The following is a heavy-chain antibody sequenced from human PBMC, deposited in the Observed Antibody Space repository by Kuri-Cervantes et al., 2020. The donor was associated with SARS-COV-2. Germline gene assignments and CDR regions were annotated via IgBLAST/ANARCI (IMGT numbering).Heavy chain of an antibody. V-gene: IGHV2-5*01. CDR3: AHRYVDTIIVSANSSVPMDCDY. D-gene: IGHD5-24*01. Sequence: SGPTLVKPTQTLTLTCTFSGFSLSTSGVGVGWIRQPPGKDLEWLAVIYWNDDKRYSPSLKSRLTITKDTSKNQVVLTVTNMDPVDTATYYCAHRYVDTIIVSANSSVPMDCDYWGQGTLVTVSS. J-gene: IGHJ4*02. CDR2: IYWNDDK. CDR1: GFSLSTSGVG.